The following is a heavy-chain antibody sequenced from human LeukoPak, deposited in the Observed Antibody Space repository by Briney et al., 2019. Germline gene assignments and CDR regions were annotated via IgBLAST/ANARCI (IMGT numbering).Heavy chain of an antibody. V-gene: IGHV4-39*01. CDR1: GGSISSSSYY. D-gene: IGHD1-26*01. J-gene: IGHJ4*02. CDR3: ARLGDY. Sequence: SETLSLTCTVSGGSISSSSYYWGWIRQPPGKGLEWIGNIYYSGDTSGSTYYNPSLKSRVTISVDTSKNQFSLRLNSVTAADTAVYYCARLGDYWGQGTLVTVSS. CDR2: IYYSGDTSGST.